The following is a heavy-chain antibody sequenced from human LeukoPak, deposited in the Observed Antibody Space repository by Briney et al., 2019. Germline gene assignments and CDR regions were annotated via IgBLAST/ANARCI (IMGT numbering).Heavy chain of an antibody. CDR3: ARDYYDGIGYYYEDY. V-gene: IGHV4-4*02. CDR1: GGSISSSNY. D-gene: IGHD3-22*01. CDR2: INHSGTT. Sequence: SETLSLTCAVSGGSISSSNYWSWVRQPPGKGLEWIGEINHSGTTNYNPSLRSRVTISVDKSKNQFSLKLSSVTAADTAVYYCARDYYDGIGYYYEDYRGQGTLVTVSS. J-gene: IGHJ4*02.